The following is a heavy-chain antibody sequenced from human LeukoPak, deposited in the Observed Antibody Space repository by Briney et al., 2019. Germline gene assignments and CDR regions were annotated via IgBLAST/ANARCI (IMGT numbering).Heavy chain of an antibody. J-gene: IGHJ4*02. D-gene: IGHD3-22*01. Sequence: SETLSLTCTVSGGSISSGGYYWSWIRQHPGKGLEWIGYIYYSGSTYYNPSLKSRVTISVDTSKNQFSLKLSSVTAADTAVYYCAREFDSSGPSWYYFDYWGQGTLVTVSP. CDR2: IYYSGST. CDR3: AREFDSSGPSWYYFDY. CDR1: GGSISSGGYY. V-gene: IGHV4-31*02.